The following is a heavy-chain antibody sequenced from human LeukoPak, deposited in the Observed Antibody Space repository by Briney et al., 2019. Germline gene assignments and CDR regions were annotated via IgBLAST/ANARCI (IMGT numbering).Heavy chain of an antibody. J-gene: IGHJ3*02. CDR1: ANTFTGYY. V-gene: IGHV1-2*02. CDR2: INPNRGGT. CDR3: ARLGSSDI. Sequence: ASVTVSCKASANTFTGYYMHWVRQAPGQGLEWMGWINPNRGGTNYAQRFHGRVTMTRDTSISTAYMQLSRLTSDDTAVRYCARLGSSDIWGQGTMVTVSS. D-gene: IGHD3-16*01.